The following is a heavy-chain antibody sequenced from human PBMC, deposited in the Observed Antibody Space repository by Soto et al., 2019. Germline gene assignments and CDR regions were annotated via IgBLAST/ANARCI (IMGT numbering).Heavy chain of an antibody. J-gene: IGHJ4*02. CDR3: ARDLDGSGSYYTNY. V-gene: IGHV1-18*01. CDR2: ISPHKDDT. Sequence: SVKVSCKTSGYTFSSIGISWVRQAPGQGLEWMGWISPHKDDTYYAQRLQRRVTMTTDTSTSTAYMELRSLRSDDTAVYFCARDLDGSGSYYTNYWGQGTLVTVSS. D-gene: IGHD3-10*01. CDR1: GYTFSSIG.